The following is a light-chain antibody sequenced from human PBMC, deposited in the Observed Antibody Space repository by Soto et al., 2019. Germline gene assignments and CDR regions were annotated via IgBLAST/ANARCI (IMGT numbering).Light chain of an antibody. J-gene: IGLJ3*02. V-gene: IGLV1-47*01. CDR2: RNN. Sequence: QSVLTQPPSASGTPGQRVIISCSGKTPNIGSNYVYWYRHLPGTAPQLLIYRNNQRPSGVPDRFSGSKSRTSASLASSGLRSEDEADYYWASWDDSLSGRVFGGGTKLTVL. CDR3: ASWDDSLSGRV. CDR1: TPNIGSNY.